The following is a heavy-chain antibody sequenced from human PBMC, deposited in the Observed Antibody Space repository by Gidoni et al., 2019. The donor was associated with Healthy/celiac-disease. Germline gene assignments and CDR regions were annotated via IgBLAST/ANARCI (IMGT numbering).Heavy chain of an antibody. CDR2: IYTSGST. V-gene: IGHV4-61*02. D-gene: IGHD3-22*01. CDR1: GGSISRGSYY. Sequence: QVQLQESGPGLVKPSQTLSLTCTVSGGSISRGSYYWSWIRQPAGKGLEWIGRIYTSGSTNYNPSLKSRVTISVDTSKNQFSLKLSSVTAADTAVYYCARAYYDSTGGAWYFDLWGRGTLVTVSS. CDR3: ARAYYDSTGGAWYFDL. J-gene: IGHJ2*01.